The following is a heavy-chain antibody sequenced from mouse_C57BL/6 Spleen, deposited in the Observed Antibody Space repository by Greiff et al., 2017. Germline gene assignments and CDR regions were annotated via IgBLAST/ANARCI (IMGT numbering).Heavy chain of an antibody. J-gene: IGHJ4*01. CDR2: IYPGDGDT. CDR3: AREEGYYYGSSLYAMDY. Sequence: VQLQESGPELVKPGASVKISCKASGYAFSSSWMNWVKQRPGKGLEWIGRIYPGDGDTNYNGKFKGKATLTADKSSSTAYMQLSSLTSEDSAVYFCAREEGYYYGSSLYAMDYWGQGTSVTVSS. V-gene: IGHV1-82*01. CDR1: GYAFSSSW. D-gene: IGHD1-1*01.